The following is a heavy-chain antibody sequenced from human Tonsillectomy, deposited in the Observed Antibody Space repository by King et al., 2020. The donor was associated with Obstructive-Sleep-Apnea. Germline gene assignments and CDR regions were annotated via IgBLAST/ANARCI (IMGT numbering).Heavy chain of an antibody. CDR2: ISWNGGSR. J-gene: IGHJ4*02. D-gene: IGHD3-9*01. V-gene: IGHV3-9*01. CDR1: GFTFDDYA. Sequence: VQLVQSGGGLAQPGRSLRLSCAASGFTFDDYAMHWVRQAPGKGLEWVSGISWNGGSRGYADSVKGRYTISRENATSSLYLQMNSLRAEDTALYYCAKDISYDILTGDFDYWGQGTLVTVSS. CDR3: AKDISYDILTGDFDY.